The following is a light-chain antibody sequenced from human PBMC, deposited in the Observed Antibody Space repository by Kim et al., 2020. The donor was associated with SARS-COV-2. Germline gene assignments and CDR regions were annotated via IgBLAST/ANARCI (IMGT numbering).Light chain of an antibody. CDR1: SLKTYY. CDR3: NSRDNSGDHVV. CDR2: GKN. V-gene: IGLV3-19*01. J-gene: IGLJ2*01. Sequence: SSELTQDPAVSVALGQTVRITCQGDSLKTYYATWYQQKPGQAPIVVIYGKNNRPSGIPNRFSASSSGNTASWTVTGPQAVDEADYYCNSRDNSGDHVVFG.